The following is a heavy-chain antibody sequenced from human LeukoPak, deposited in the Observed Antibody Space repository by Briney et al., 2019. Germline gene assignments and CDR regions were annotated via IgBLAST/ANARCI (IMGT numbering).Heavy chain of an antibody. Sequence: SQTLSLTCTVSGGSISSGDYYWSWIRQPPGKGLEWIGYIYYSGSTYYNPSLKSRVTISVDTSKNQFSLELSSVTAADTAVYYCARHLNDDYGDSYDYWGQGTLVTVSS. D-gene: IGHD4-17*01. CDR1: GGSISSGDYY. CDR2: IYYSGST. CDR3: ARHLNDDYGDSYDY. V-gene: IGHV4-30-4*01. J-gene: IGHJ4*02.